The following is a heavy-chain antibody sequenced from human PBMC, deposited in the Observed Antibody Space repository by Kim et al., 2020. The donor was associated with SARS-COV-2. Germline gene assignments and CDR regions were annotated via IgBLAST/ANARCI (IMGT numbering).Heavy chain of an antibody. V-gene: IGHV1-18*01. CDR1: GYTFTSYG. CDR3: ARDIFATEQWYRYYYYYGMDV. J-gene: IGHJ6*02. Sequence: ASVKVSCKAYGYTFTSYGISWVRQAPGQGLEWMGWISAYNGNTNYAQKLQGRVTMTTDTSTSTAYMELRSLRSDDTAVYYCARDIFATEQWYRYYYYYGMDVWGQGTTVTVSS. D-gene: IGHD6-19*01. CDR2: ISAYNGNT.